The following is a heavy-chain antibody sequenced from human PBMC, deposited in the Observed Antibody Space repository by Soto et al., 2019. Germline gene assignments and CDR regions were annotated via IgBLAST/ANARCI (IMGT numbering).Heavy chain of an antibody. Sequence: PGGSLRLSCAASVFTFSSYAMSWVRQAPVKGLACVSAISGSGGRTYYADSVKGRFTISRDNSKNTLYLQMNSLRAEDTAVYYCAKALPSTIRFLEWYKPQFDYWGQGTLVTVSS. CDR3: AKALPSTIRFLEWYKPQFDY. J-gene: IGHJ4*02. CDR2: ISGSGGRT. CDR1: VFTFSSYA. D-gene: IGHD3-3*01. V-gene: IGHV3-23*01.